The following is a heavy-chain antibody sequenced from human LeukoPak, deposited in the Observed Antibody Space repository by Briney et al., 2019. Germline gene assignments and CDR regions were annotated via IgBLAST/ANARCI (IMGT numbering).Heavy chain of an antibody. CDR3: ATDLTLDY. J-gene: IGHJ4*02. D-gene: IGHD1-14*01. Sequence: GGSLRLSCAASGFTFSNYGMNWVRQAPGRGLEWVAVLYRGDSASYADSVKGRFTISRDSSKNTLFLQMKSLRAEDTAMYYCATDLTLDYWGQGTLVTVSS. CDR2: LYRGDSA. V-gene: IGHV3-53*01. CDR1: GFTFSNYG.